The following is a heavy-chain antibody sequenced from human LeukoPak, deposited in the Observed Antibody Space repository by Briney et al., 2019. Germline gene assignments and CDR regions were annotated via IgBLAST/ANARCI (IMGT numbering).Heavy chain of an antibody. CDR3: ARDGDTVLTRGYYYYMDV. V-gene: IGHV3-21*01. CDR2: ITSSSSYI. CDR1: GFTFSSYT. D-gene: IGHD4-23*01. J-gene: IGHJ6*03. Sequence: GGSLRVSCAASGFTFSSYTMNWVRQAPGKGPEWVSSITSSSSYIYYADSVKGRFTISRDNARNSLYLQMNSLRAEDTALYYCARDGDTVLTRGYYYYMDVWGKGTTVTVSS.